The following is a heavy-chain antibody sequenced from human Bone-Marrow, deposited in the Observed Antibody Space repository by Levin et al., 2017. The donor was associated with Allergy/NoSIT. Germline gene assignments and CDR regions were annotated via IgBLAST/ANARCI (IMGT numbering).Heavy chain of an antibody. J-gene: IGHJ6*03. CDR2: IYHSGGT. CDR1: GYSISDYY. Sequence: SQTLSLTCAVSGYSISDYYWGWIRQPPGKGLEWIGIIYHSGGTNYNPSLKSRVTISVDTSKNQFSLKLSSVTAADTAVYYCAREYYLDVWGKGTTVTVSS. V-gene: IGHV4-38-2*02. CDR3: AREYYLDV.